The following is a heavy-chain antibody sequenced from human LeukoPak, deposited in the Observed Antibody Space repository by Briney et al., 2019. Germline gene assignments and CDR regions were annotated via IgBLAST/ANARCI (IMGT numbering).Heavy chain of an antibody. Sequence: GGSLRLSCAASGFTFSSYDMHWVRQATGKGLEWVSAIGTAGDTYYPGSVKGRFTISRENAKNSLYLQMNSLRAGDTAVYYCAKDPRITMIVVVTHFDYWGQGTLVTVSS. D-gene: IGHD3-22*01. CDR2: IGTAGDT. CDR1: GFTFSSYD. J-gene: IGHJ4*02. CDR3: AKDPRITMIVVVTHFDY. V-gene: IGHV3-13*01.